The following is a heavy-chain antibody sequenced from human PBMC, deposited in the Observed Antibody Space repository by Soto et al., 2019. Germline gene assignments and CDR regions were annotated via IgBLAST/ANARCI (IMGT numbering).Heavy chain of an antibody. V-gene: IGHV4-39*01. CDR3: ARHHTVTYYFDY. Sequence: QLQLQESGPGLVKPSETLSLTCTVSGGSISSSSYYWGWIRQPPGKGLEWIGSIYYSGSTYYNPSLTTLVDLSVDTSKNQFYLKLSSVTAADAAGYYCARHHTVTYYFDYWGKGTLVTVSS. J-gene: IGHJ4*02. CDR2: IYYSGST. CDR1: GGSISSSSYY. D-gene: IGHD4-17*01.